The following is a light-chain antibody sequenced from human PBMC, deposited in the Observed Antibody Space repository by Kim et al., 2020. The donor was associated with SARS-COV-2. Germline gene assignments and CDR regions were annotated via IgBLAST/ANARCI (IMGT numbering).Light chain of an antibody. Sequence: EIVLTQSPGTLSLYPGERATLSCRASQSISSNYLAWYQQKPGQAPRLLIYNAFSRAPGIPDRFSGSGSGTDFTLTINRLEPEDFAVYSCQQYHSSPWTFGQGTRVDIK. CDR3: QQYHSSPWT. CDR2: NAF. J-gene: IGKJ1*01. V-gene: IGKV3-20*01. CDR1: QSISSNY.